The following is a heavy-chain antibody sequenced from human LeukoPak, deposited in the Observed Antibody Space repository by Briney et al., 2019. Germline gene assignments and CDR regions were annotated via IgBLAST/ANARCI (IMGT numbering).Heavy chain of an antibody. CDR2: IYYSGST. D-gene: IGHD3-3*01. J-gene: IGHJ4*02. CDR1: GGSISSYY. V-gene: IGHV4-59*01. CDR3: AREISDFWSGYSPSYYFDY. Sequence: KSSETLSLTCTVSGGSISSYYWSWIRQPPGKGLEWIGYIYYSGSTNYNPSLKSRVTISVDTSKNQFPLKLSSVTAADTAVYYCAREISDFWSGYSPSYYFDYWGQGTLVTVSS.